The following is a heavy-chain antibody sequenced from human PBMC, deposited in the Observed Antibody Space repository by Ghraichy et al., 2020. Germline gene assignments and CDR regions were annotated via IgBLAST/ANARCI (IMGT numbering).Heavy chain of an antibody. J-gene: IGHJ4*02. CDR2: INSDGSNT. D-gene: IGHD5-18*01. CDR1: GFTFRSYW. CDR3: ARALTAMLDY. V-gene: IGHV3-74*01. Sequence: GGSLRLSCAASGFTFRSYWMHWVRQTPGKGLVWVSRINSDGSNTTYADSVKGRFTISRDNAKNTLYLQMNSLRAEDTAVYYCARALTAMLDYWGQGTLVTVSS.